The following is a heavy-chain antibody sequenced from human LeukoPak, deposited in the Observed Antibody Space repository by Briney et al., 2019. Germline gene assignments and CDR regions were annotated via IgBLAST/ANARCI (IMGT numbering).Heavy chain of an antibody. D-gene: IGHD3-16*01. CDR3: ARESDYGDYFDY. Sequence: PGGSLRLSCAASGFTFSSCDMHWVRQATGKGLEWVSAIGTAGDTYYPGSVKGRFTISRENAKNSLYLQMNSLRAGDTAVYYCARESDYGDYFDYWGQGTLVTVSS. V-gene: IGHV3-13*01. J-gene: IGHJ4*02. CDR1: GFTFSSCD. CDR2: IGTAGDT.